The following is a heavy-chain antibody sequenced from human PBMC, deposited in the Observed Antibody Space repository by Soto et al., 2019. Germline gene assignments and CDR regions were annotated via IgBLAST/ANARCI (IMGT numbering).Heavy chain of an antibody. V-gene: IGHV3-48*02. CDR1: GFTFSRYS. D-gene: IGHD3-22*01. CDR3: ARVGYYSGFDY. CDR2: ISDGGHV. J-gene: IGHJ4*02. Sequence: EVQVVESGGKLVQSGGSLRLSCATSGFTFSRYSMDWVRQAPGKGLEWVSYISDGGHVSHADSVKGRFTISRDNAKNSLYLQMDSLRDEDTALYYCARVGYYSGFDYWGQGTLVTVSS.